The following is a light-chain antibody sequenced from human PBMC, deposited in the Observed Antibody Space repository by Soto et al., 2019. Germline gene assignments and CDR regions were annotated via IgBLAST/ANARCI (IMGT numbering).Light chain of an antibody. CDR3: QQDNNWPPWT. CDR1: QSVSSN. J-gene: IGKJ1*01. CDR2: GAS. Sequence: EIVMTQSPATLYVSPGERATLSCRASQSVSSNLAWYQPKPGQAPRRLIYGASTRATGIPARFSGSGSGTXXXXTXSSXQSEDFAVYYCQQDNNWPPWTFGQGTKVEIK. V-gene: IGKV3-15*01.